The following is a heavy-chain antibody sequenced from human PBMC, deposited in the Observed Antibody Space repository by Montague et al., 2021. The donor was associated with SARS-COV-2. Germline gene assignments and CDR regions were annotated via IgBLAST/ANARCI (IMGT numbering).Heavy chain of an antibody. V-gene: IGHV3-30-3*01. CDR1: GFTFSSYA. CDR3: ARGTGISSGWFDY. CDR2: ISYDGSNK. J-gene: IGHJ4*02. Sequence: SLRLSCSASGFTFSSYAMHWVRQAPGKGLEWVAVISYDGSNKYYXDSVKGRFTISRDNSKNTLYPQMNSLRAEDTAVYYCARGTGISSGWFDYWGQGTLVTVSS. D-gene: IGHD6-19*01.